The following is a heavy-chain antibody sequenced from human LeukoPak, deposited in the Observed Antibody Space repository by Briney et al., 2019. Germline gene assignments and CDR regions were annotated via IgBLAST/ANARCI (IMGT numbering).Heavy chain of an antibody. D-gene: IGHD3-10*01. J-gene: IGHJ4*02. CDR1: GCTFTSYG. CDR2: IIPILGIA. V-gene: IGHV1-69*04. Sequence: GASVKVSCKASGCTFTSYGISWVRQAPGQGLEWMGRIIPILGIANYAQKFQGRVTITADKSTSTAYMELSSLRSEDTAVYYCVRYPYGSGSYEGDYWGQGTLVTVSS. CDR3: VRYPYGSGSYEGDY.